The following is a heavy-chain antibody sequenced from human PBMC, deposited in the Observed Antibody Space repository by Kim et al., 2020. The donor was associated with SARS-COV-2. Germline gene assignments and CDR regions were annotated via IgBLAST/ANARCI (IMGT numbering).Heavy chain of an antibody. D-gene: IGHD1-1*01. CDR3: ARALFGGTTFNYYYGMDV. CDR1: GGSFSGYY. Sequence: SETLSLTCAVYGGSFSGYYWSWIRQPPGKGLEWIGEINHSGSTNYNPSLKSRVTISVDTSKNQFSLKLSSVTAADTAVYYCARALFGGTTFNYYYGMDVWGQGTTVTVSS. CDR2: INHSGST. V-gene: IGHV4-34*01. J-gene: IGHJ6*02.